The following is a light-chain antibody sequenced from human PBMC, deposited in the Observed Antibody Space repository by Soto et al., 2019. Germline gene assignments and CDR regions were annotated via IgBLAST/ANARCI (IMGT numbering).Light chain of an antibody. J-gene: IGLJ2*01. CDR2: DDS. Sequence: SYELTQPHSVSVAPGQTARITCGGTNIGSKGVHWYQQQPGQAPVLVVYDDSDRPSGIPERFSGSNSGNTATLTISRVEAGDEAKYYCQVWASSSDHVVFGGGTKLTVL. V-gene: IGLV3-21*02. CDR1: NIGSKG. CDR3: QVWASSSDHVV.